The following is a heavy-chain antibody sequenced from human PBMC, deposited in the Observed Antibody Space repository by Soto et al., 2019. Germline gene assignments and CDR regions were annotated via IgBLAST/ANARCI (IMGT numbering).Heavy chain of an antibody. J-gene: IGHJ4*02. V-gene: IGHV3-21*01. CDR2: ISSSSSYI. D-gene: IGHD2-8*01. Sequence: EVQLVESGGGLVQAGGSLRLFCAASGFTFSSYSMNWVRQAPGKGLEWVSSISSSSSYIYYADSVKGRFTISRDNAKNSLYLQMNSLRAEDTAVYYCARLETLGYCTNWGQGTLVTVSS. CDR3: ARLETLGYCTN. CDR1: GFTFSSYS.